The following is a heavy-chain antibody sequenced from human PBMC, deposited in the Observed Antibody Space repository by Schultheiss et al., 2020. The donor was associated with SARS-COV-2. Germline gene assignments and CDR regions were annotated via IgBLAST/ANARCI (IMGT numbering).Heavy chain of an antibody. D-gene: IGHD1-1*01. CDR1: GDSFSSNSAA. CDR3: ARGFVANWNLGY. V-gene: IGHV6-1*01. J-gene: IGHJ4*02. CDR2: TYYRSKWYN. Sequence: SETLSLTCAISGDSFSSNSAAWNWIRQSPSRGLEWLGRTYYRSKWYNDYAVSVKSRITINPDTSKNQFSLQLNSVTPEDTAVYYCARGFVANWNLGYWGQGTLVTVSS.